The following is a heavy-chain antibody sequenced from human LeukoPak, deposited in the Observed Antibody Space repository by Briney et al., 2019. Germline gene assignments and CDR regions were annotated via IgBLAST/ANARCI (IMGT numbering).Heavy chain of an antibody. V-gene: IGHV3-7*03. CDR1: GFIFSDSW. D-gene: IGHD2-15*01. CDR3: TTDRWYSADH. Sequence: GGSLRLSCTVSGFIFSDSWMAWIRQAPGKGLEWVAIIEKNGSGKNYVDSAKGRFIISRDNAKNSLFLQMDSLKVEDTAIYYCTTDRWYSADHWGQGTLVTVSS. J-gene: IGHJ5*02. CDR2: IEKNGSGK.